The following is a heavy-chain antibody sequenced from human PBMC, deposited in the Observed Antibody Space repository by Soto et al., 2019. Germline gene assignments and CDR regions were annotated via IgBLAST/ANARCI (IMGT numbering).Heavy chain of an antibody. Sequence: SETLSLTCAVYGGSFSGYYWSWIRQPPGKGLEWIGEINHSGSTNYNPSLKSRVTISVDTSKNQFSLKLSSVTAADTAVYYCARGGAVVATIRVPRWFDPWGQGTLVTVSS. CDR3: ARGGAVVATIRVPRWFDP. V-gene: IGHV4-34*01. CDR1: GGSFSGYY. D-gene: IGHD5-12*01. CDR2: INHSGST. J-gene: IGHJ5*02.